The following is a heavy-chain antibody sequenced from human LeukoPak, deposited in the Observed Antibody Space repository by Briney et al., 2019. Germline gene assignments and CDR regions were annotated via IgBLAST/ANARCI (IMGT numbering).Heavy chain of an antibody. D-gene: IGHD3-3*01. CDR1: GGSISSSSYY. J-gene: IGHJ4*02. CDR2: IYYSGST. Sequence: PSETLSLTCTVSGGSISSSSYYWGWIRQPPGKGLEWIGSIYYSGSTYYNPSLKSRVTISVDTSKNQFSLKLSSVTAADTAVYYCARGPPFRGFGVVIMAAAPDYWGQGTLVTVSS. V-gene: IGHV4-39*07. CDR3: ARGPPFRGFGVVIMAAAPDY.